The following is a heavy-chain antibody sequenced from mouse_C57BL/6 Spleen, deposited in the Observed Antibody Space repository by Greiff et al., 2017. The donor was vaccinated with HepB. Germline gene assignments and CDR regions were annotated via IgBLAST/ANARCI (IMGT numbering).Heavy chain of an antibody. CDR1: GYAFTNYL. CDR3: ARSGGSSPGDY. D-gene: IGHD1-1*01. Sequence: VKLQESGAELVRPGTSVKVSCKASGYAFTNYLIEWVKQRPGQGLEWIGVINPGSGGTNYNEKFKGKATLTADKSSSTAYMQLSSLTSEDSAVYFCARSGGSSPGDYWGQGTSVTVSS. J-gene: IGHJ4*01. V-gene: IGHV1-54*01. CDR2: INPGSGGT.